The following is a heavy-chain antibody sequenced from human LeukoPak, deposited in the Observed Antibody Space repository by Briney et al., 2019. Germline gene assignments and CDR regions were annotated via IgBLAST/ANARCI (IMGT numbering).Heavy chain of an antibody. V-gene: IGHV3-48*01. CDR1: GFSFSSYS. D-gene: IGHD2-15*01. CDR2: ISHTGDTQ. CDR3: ARDRGYCTGGSCYRYFET. J-gene: IGHJ4*02. Sequence: PGGSLRLSCAASGFSFSSYSISWVRQAPGKGLEWVSYISHTGDTQYYADSVKGRLTISRDNAKNSGYLQMNTLRAEDTAVYYCARDRGYCTGGSCYRYFETWGQETLVTVSS.